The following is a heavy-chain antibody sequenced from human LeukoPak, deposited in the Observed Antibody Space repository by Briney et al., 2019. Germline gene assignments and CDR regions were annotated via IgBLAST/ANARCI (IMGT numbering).Heavy chain of an antibody. D-gene: IGHD5-24*01. V-gene: IGHV3-23*01. CDR1: GFTFCSLT. CDR3: TRTFLSGDGYKVGYFHY. J-gene: IGHJ4*02. Sequence: PRGSLRLSSSASGFTFCSLTTSCVCPGPGKGREWGSNISGSGGTKHYADSVRGRFTDSRDNSKNTLFLQTNSLTAEHTAMYYCTRTFLSGDGYKVGYFHYGGEGTLVTVPS. CDR2: ISGSGGTK.